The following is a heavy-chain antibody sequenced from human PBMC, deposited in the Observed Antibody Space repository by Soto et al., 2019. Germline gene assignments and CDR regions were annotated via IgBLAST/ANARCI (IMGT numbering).Heavy chain of an antibody. Sequence: PSETLSLTCTVSGASITGSSYWSWIRQPAGKGLEWIGRFSLSGTTNYNPSLRSRVTMSADVSKNQFSLRLTSVTAADTALYYCARGMTPPGAPAWYYVDSWGQGTLVTGLL. CDR2: FSLSGTT. V-gene: IGHV4-4*07. J-gene: IGHJ4*02. D-gene: IGHD2-8*02. CDR1: GASITGSSY. CDR3: ARGMTPPGAPAWYYVDS.